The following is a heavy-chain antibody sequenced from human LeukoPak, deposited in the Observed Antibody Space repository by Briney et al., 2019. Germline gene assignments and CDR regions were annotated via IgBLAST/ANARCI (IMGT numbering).Heavy chain of an antibody. CDR3: AKGYYGSGSYGWFDY. CDR1: GFTFSSSA. J-gene: IGHJ4*02. CDR2: ISRSGDRT. V-gene: IGHV3-23*01. D-gene: IGHD3-10*01. Sequence: GGSLRLSCAASGFTFSSSAMNWVRQAPGKGLEWVSTISRSGDRTYYADSVKGRFTISRDNSKNTLFLQMNSLRAEDTAVYYCAKGYYGSGSYGWFDYWGQGTLVTVSS.